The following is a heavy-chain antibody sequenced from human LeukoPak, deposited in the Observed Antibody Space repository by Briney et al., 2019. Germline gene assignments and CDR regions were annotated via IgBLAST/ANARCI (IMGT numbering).Heavy chain of an antibody. J-gene: IGHJ6*03. Sequence: ASVKVSCKASGGTFSSYAISWVRQAPGQGLEWMGGIIPIFGTANYAQKFQGRVTITADKSTSTAYMELSSLRSEDTAVYYCARVGATPGTYYYYYYMDVWGKGTTVTVSS. V-gene: IGHV1-69*06. CDR1: GGTFSSYA. D-gene: IGHD1-26*01. CDR2: IIPIFGTA. CDR3: ARVGATPGTYYYYYYMDV.